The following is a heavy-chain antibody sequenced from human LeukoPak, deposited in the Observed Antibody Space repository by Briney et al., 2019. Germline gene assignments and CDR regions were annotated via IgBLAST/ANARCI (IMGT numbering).Heavy chain of an antibody. CDR3: AKDLDSGYDYYFDY. J-gene: IGHJ4*02. Sequence: GGSLRLSCAAPGFTFSSYGMHWVRQAPGKGLEWVAVISYDGSNKYYADSVKGRFTISRDNSKNTLYLQMNSLRAEDTAVYYCAKDLDSGYDYYFDYWGQGTLVTVSS. D-gene: IGHD5-12*01. V-gene: IGHV3-30*18. CDR1: GFTFSSYG. CDR2: ISYDGSNK.